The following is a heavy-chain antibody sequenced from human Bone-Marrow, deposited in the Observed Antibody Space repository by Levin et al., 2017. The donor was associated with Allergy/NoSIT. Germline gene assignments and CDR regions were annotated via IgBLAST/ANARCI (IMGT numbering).Heavy chain of an antibody. J-gene: IGHJ4*02. Sequence: PGGSLRLSCATSGFTFTNYAMNWVRQSPGKGLEWVSTISGPGDKTYYADSVKGRFTISRDNSKNTQSLQMNRLRDEDTAVYYCTREGVSGRGWYGDSWGQGILVTVSS. CDR2: ISGPGDKT. CDR1: GFTFTNYA. V-gene: IGHV3-23*01. CDR3: TREGVSGRGWYGDS. D-gene: IGHD6-19*01.